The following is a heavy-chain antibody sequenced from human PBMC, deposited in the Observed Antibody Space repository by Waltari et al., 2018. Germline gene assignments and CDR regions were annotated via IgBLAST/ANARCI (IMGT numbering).Heavy chain of an antibody. J-gene: IGHJ6*03. Sequence: QVQLQQWGAGLLKPSETLSLTCDVSGGSLSGYHWTWIRQPPGKGLAWIGEINDSGRTTYNPSLESRVTVSIDTANNQFSLGVRSVTAADAAVYDCARVFGYYYYYMDVWGKGTTVTISS. CDR2: INDSGRT. CDR3: ARVFGYYYYYMDV. D-gene: IGHD3-3*01. V-gene: IGHV4-34*02. CDR1: GGSLSGYH.